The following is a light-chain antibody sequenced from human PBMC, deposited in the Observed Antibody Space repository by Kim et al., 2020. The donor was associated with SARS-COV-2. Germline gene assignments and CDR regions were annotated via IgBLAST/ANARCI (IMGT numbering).Light chain of an antibody. CDR2: GRA. Sequence: ALGQTVRITCRGDSLRSYYASWYQQKPGLAPILVFSGRANRPSGVPDRFSGSSSGTTASLTITGAQADDEADYYCRSRDSSGDLVIFGGGTQLTVL. V-gene: IGLV3-19*01. CDR1: SLRSYY. J-gene: IGLJ2*01. CDR3: RSRDSSGDLVI.